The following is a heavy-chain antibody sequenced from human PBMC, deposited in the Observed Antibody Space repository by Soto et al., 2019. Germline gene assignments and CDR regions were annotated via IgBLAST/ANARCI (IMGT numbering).Heavy chain of an antibody. CDR2: ISSDGSNT. CDR3: AREGVAARPDIVSWTPYHDGMDV. J-gene: IGHJ6*02. CDR1: GFTFSSYS. V-gene: IGHV3-74*01. D-gene: IGHD6-6*01. Sequence: GGSLGLSCAAPGFTFSSYSMNCVRHAPEKGLEGVSSISSDGSNTNYADSVKGRFTISRDNAKNTLYVQMNSLRAEDTAVYYCAREGVAARPDIVSWTPYHDGMDVWGQGTPVTVSS.